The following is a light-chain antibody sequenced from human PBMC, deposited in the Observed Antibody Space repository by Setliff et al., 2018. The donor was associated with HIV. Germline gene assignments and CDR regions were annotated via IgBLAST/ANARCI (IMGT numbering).Light chain of an antibody. CDR2: DVN. Sequence: QSVLTQPASVSGSPRQSITISCTGTSSDVGYYHYVSWYQQHPGKAPKLVIYDVNDRPSGVSDRFSGSKSGNTASLTISGLQPEDEADYYCSSYVSSNNNYVFGTGTKVTVL. CDR1: SSDVGYYHY. V-gene: IGLV2-14*03. CDR3: SSYVSSNNNYV. J-gene: IGLJ1*01.